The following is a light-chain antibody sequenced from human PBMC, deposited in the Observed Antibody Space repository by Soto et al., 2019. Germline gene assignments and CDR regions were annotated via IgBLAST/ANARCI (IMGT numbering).Light chain of an antibody. CDR1: SSDVGGYNY. CDR2: DVS. J-gene: IGLJ2*01. CDR3: CSYAGSVV. Sequence: QSALTQPRSVSGSPGQSVTISCTGTSSDVGGYNYVSWYQQHPGKAPKLMIYDVSKRPSGVPDRFSGSKSGNTASLTISGLQAEDAADYYCCSYAGSVVFGGGTQLTVL. V-gene: IGLV2-11*01.